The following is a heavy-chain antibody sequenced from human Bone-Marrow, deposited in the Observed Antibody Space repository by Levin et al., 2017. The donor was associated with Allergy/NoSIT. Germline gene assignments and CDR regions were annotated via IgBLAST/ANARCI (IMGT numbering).Heavy chain of an antibody. CDR1: GYSFTGFY. CDR3: SRRPHYYDSSGYYGSHAFDI. V-gene: IGHV1-2*02. CDR2: ISPNSGGT. J-gene: IGHJ3*02. Sequence: ASVKVSCKASGYSFTGFYLHWIRQAPRQGLEWMGWISPNSGGTNYAQKFQGRVTMSRDASISTAYMELSRLRSDDTAVYYCSRRPHYYDSSGYYGSHAFDIWGQGTMVTVSS. D-gene: IGHD3-22*01.